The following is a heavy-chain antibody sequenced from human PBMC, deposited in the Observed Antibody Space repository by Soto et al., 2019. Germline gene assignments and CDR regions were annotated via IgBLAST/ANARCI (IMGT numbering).Heavy chain of an antibody. Sequence: SETLSLTCTVSGGSISSGGYYWSWIRQHPGEGLEWIGYIYYSGRTYYNPSLESRVTISVDTSKNQFSLKLSSVTAADTAVYYCARDTTRYGTVGYYFDYWGQGTLVTVSS. D-gene: IGHD1-26*01. CDR3: ARDTTRYGTVGYYFDY. CDR2: IYYSGRT. J-gene: IGHJ4*02. V-gene: IGHV4-31*03. CDR1: GGSISSGGYY.